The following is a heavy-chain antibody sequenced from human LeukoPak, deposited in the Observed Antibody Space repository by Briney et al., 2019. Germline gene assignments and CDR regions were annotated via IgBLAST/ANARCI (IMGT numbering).Heavy chain of an antibody. D-gene: IGHD2-2*01. CDR2: ISWNSGSI. Sequence: GGSLRLSCAASGFTFDDYAMHWVRQAPGKGLEWVSGISWNSGSIGYADSVKGRFTISRDNAKNSLYLQMNSLRAEDTALYYCAKDKGGVVPAAMGELDYYYGMDVWGQGTTVTVSS. J-gene: IGHJ6*02. CDR3: AKDKGGVVPAAMGELDYYYGMDV. CDR1: GFTFDDYA. V-gene: IGHV3-9*01.